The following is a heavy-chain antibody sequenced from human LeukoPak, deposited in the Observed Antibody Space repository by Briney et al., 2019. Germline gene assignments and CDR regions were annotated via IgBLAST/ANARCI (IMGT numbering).Heavy chain of an antibody. J-gene: IGHJ2*01. CDR1: GGSIFVYS. V-gene: IGHV4-4*08. D-gene: IGHD3-22*01. CDR2: IYSNGIT. Sequence: SETLSLTCTVSGGSIFVYSWSWIRQSPGKGLEWLGYIYSNGITNYSPSLRSRGTISIATSKNQFSLRLASVTAADTAIYYCARRAYFESSSYSPTSGYYDLWGRGTLVTVSS. CDR3: ARRAYFESSSYSPTSGYYDL.